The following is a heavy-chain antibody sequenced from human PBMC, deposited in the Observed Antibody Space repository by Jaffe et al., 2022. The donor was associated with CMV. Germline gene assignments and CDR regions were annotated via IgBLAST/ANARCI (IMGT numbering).Heavy chain of an antibody. J-gene: IGHJ4*02. D-gene: IGHD6-19*01. CDR1: GFTFSSYA. Sequence: EVQLLESGGGLVQPGGSLRLSCAASGFTFSSYAMNWVRQAPGKGLEWVSTINLSGGTTYYADSVKGQFTISRDNSKNTLYLQMNSLRAEDTAVYYCAKARLPVSGYTFDYWGQGTLVTVST. V-gene: IGHV3-23*01. CDR2: INLSGGTT. CDR3: AKARLPVSGYTFDY.